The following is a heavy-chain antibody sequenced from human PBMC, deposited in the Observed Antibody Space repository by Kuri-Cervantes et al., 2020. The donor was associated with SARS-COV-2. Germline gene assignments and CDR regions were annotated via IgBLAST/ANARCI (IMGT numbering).Heavy chain of an antibody. CDR3: ARQSVVASDD. CDR2: LYTSGST. D-gene: IGHD2-15*01. V-gene: IGHV4-61*02. Sequence: SCTVSGGSISSGSYYWTWIRQPAGKGLEWIGRLYTSGSTNYNPSLKSRVTISADTSKNQFSLNLSSVTAADTAVYYCARQSVVASDDWGQGTLVTVSS. J-gene: IGHJ4*02. CDR1: GGSISSGSYY.